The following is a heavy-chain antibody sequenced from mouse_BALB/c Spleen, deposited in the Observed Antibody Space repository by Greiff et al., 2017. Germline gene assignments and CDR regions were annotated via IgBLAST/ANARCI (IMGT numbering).Heavy chain of an antibody. CDR2: ISYSGST. CDR3: ARCWDSYYFDY. D-gene: IGHD4-1*01. CDR1: GYSITSDYA. Sequence: EVQLVESGPGLVKPSQSLSLTCTVTGYSITSDYAWNWIRQFPGNKLEWMGYISYSGSTSYNPSLKSRISITRDTSKNQFFLQLNSVTTEDTATYYCARCWDSYYFDYWGQGTTLTVSS. J-gene: IGHJ2*01. V-gene: IGHV3-2*02.